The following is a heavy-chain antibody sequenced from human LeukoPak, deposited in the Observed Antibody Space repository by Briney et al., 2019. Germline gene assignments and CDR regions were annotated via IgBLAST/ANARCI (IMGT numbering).Heavy chain of an antibody. J-gene: IGHJ5*02. Sequence: SETLSLTCTVSGGSISSSSYYWGWIRQPPGKGLEWIGSIYYSGSTYYNPSLKSRVTISVDTSKNQFSLKLSSVTAADTAVYYCAGAVIVVVVAATPPGNWFDPWGQGTLVTVSS. D-gene: IGHD2-15*01. V-gene: IGHV4-39*07. CDR3: AGAVIVVVVAATPPGNWFDP. CDR2: IYYSGST. CDR1: GGSISSSSYY.